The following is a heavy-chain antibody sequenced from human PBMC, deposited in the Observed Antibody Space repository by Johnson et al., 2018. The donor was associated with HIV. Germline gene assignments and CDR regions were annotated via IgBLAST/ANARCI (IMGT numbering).Heavy chain of an antibody. V-gene: IGHV3-15*01. J-gene: IGHJ3*02. Sequence: VQLVESGGGLVKPGGSLRLSCAASGFTFTNAWMTWVRQAPGKGLEWVGRINSKTDGGTTDYAAPVKGRFTISRDDSKNTLYLQMNSLKTEDTAVYYCTTGRLSAYSSSWDDAFDSWGQGTMVTVSS. CDR3: TTGRLSAYSSSWDDAFDS. D-gene: IGHD6-13*01. CDR1: GFTFTNAW. CDR2: INSKTDGGTT.